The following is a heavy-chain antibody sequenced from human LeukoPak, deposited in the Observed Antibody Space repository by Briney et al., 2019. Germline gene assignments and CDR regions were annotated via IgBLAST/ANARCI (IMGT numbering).Heavy chain of an antibody. J-gene: IGHJ6*02. CDR1: GFTVSSNY. D-gene: IGHD1-26*01. CDR3: ARVQREPVFRYGMDV. V-gene: IGHV3-66*01. Sequence: GGSLRLSCAASGFTVSSNYMSWVRQAPGKGLEWASVIYSGGSTYYADSVKGRFTISRDNSKNTLYLQMNSLRAEDTAVYYCARVQREPVFRYGMDVWGQGTTVTVSS. CDR2: IYSGGST.